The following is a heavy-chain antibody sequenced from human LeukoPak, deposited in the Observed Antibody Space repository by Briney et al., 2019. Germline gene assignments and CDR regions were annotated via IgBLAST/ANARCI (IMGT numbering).Heavy chain of an antibody. J-gene: IGHJ4*02. CDR3: ARLYCSGGSCYRSFDY. CDR1: GFTFSSYE. CDR2: ISSSGGTI. D-gene: IGHD2-15*01. Sequence: GGSLRLSCAASGFTFSSYEMNWVRQAPGKGLEWVSYISSSGGTIYYADSVKGRFTISRDNAKNSLYLQMNSLRAEDTAVYYCARLYCSGGSCYRSFDYWGQGTLVTVSS. V-gene: IGHV3-48*03.